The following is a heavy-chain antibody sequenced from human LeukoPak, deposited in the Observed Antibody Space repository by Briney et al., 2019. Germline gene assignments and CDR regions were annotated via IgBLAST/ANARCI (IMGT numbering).Heavy chain of an antibody. D-gene: IGHD6-13*01. Sequence: GGSLRLSCAASGFTFSGSAMHWVRQASGKGLEWVGRIRSKANSYATAYAASVKGRFTISRDDSKNTAYLQMNSLKTEDTAVYYCTRRHFPGIAAAGNYYMDVWGKGTTVTVSS. CDR1: GFTFSGSA. CDR3: TRRHFPGIAAAGNYYMDV. CDR2: IRSKANSYAT. J-gene: IGHJ6*03. V-gene: IGHV3-73*01.